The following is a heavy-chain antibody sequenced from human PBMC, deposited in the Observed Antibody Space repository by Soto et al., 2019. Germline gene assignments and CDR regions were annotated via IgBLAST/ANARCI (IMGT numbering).Heavy chain of an antibody. CDR2: ISYDGSNK. CDR3: ARSPLTGSFDY. J-gene: IGHJ4*02. D-gene: IGHD7-27*01. V-gene: IGHV3-30*04. CDR1: GFTFSSYA. Sequence: GESLKISCAASGFTFSSYAMHWVRQAPGKGLEWVAVISYDGSNKYYADSVKGRFTISRDNSKNTLYLQMNSLRAEDTAVYYCARSPLTGSFDYWGQGTLVTVSS.